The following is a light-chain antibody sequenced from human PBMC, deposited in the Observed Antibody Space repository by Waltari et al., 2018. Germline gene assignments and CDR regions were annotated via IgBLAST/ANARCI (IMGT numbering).Light chain of an antibody. CDR1: PIVIRT. CDR2: GAS. J-gene: IGKJ1*01. CDR3: QHYVRLPAT. V-gene: IGKV3-20*01. Sequence: IVLTQSPGTLSLSPGERATLSCRASPIVIRTLAWYQQKPGQAPKLLIYGASIRATGIPDRFTGSGSGTDFSLTISSLEPEDFAIYFCQHYVRLPATFGQGTKVEIK.